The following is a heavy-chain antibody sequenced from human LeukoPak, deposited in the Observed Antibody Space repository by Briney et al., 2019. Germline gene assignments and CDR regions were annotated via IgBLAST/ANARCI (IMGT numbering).Heavy chain of an antibody. D-gene: IGHD3-16*01. Sequence: PGGSLRLSCAASGFTSSSYSMNWVRQAPGKGLEWVSSIDTSTTYMTYADSVKGRFTISRDNARNSLYLQMNSLRAEDTAVYYCVRDHAYAFDMWGQGTRVAVSS. J-gene: IGHJ3*02. CDR3: VRDHAYAFDM. V-gene: IGHV3-21*01. CDR1: GFTSSSYS. CDR2: IDTSTTYM.